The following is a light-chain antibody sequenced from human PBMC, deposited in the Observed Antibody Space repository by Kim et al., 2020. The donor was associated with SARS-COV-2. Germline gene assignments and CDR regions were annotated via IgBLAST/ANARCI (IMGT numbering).Light chain of an antibody. CDR1: GIIFYA. V-gene: IGLV3-19*01. J-gene: IGLJ3*02. CDR3: TSRDISGNLWV. Sequence: ALGMNVRITCQGDGIIFYAASWYQQKPGQAPVLVIYGKNHRPSGLPYRFSGSSSGNTASLTITGAQGGDEADYYCTSRDISGNLWVFGGGTQLTVL. CDR2: GKN.